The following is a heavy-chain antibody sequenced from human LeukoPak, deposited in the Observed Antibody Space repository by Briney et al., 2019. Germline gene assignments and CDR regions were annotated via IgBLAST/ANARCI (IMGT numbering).Heavy chain of an antibody. J-gene: IGHJ3*02. CDR3: ARAPPGSMTAYAFDI. Sequence: GGSLRLSCAASGFTFSSYEMNWVRQAPGKGLEWVSYISSSGSTIYYADFVKGRFTISRDNAKNSLYLQMNSLRAEGTAVYYCARAPPGSMTAYAFDIWGQGTMVTVSS. CDR2: ISSSGSTI. CDR1: GFTFSSYE. D-gene: IGHD2/OR15-2a*01. V-gene: IGHV3-48*03.